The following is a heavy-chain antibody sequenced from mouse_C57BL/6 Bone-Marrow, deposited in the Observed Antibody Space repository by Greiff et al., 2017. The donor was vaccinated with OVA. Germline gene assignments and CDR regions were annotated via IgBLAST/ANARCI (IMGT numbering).Heavy chain of an antibody. CDR3: AFYYGSSYYAMDY. D-gene: IGHD1-1*01. J-gene: IGHJ4*01. CDR2: IYPRSGNT. Sequence: QVQLQQSGAELARPGASVKLSCKASGYTFTSYGISWVKQRTGQGLEWIGEIYPRSGNTYYNEKFKGKATLTADKSSGTAYMELRSLTSEDSAVYFCAFYYGSSYYAMDYWGQGTSVTVSS. CDR1: GYTFTSYG. V-gene: IGHV1-81*01.